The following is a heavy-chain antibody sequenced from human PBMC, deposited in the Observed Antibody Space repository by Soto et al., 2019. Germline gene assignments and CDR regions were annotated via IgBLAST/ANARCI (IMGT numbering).Heavy chain of an antibody. CDR2: IYYSGST. CDR1: GGTVSSGSYY. V-gene: IGHV4-61*01. Sequence: PSETLSLTCTVAGGTVSSGSYYWSWIRQPPGKGLEWIGYIYYSGSTNYNTSLKSRVTISVDTSKNQFSLKLSSVTAADTAVEYCARRSITGAIVDDWGQGTLVTVSA. D-gene: IGHD1-20*01. J-gene: IGHJ4*02. CDR3: ARRSITGAIVDD.